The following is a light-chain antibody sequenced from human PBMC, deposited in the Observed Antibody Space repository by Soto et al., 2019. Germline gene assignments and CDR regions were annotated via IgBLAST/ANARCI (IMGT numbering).Light chain of an antibody. CDR2: GAS. V-gene: IGKV3-15*01. J-gene: IGKJ4*01. Sequence: EVVMTQSPVTLSVSPGEGATLSCRASQSVISYLAWYQHKPGQAPRLLIYGASTRATDVPARFSGSGSGTEFTLTISSLQPEDFGVYYCQQYNNWPWLTFGGGTKVEI. CDR1: QSVISY. CDR3: QQYNNWPWLT.